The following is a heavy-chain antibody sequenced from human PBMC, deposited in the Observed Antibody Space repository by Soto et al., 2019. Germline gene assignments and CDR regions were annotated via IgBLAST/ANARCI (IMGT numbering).Heavy chain of an antibody. CDR1: GYTFSSYA. D-gene: IGHD2-2*01. J-gene: IGHJ4*02. Sequence: GASVKVSCKASGYTFSSYAMHWVRQAPGQRLEWMGWINAGYGNTKSSQKFQDRVTISRDTSASTAYMELTTLRVEDTAVYFCAREDSIIIPAVSDFWGQGTLVTVSS. V-gene: IGHV1-3*01. CDR3: AREDSIIIPAVSDF. CDR2: INAGYGNT.